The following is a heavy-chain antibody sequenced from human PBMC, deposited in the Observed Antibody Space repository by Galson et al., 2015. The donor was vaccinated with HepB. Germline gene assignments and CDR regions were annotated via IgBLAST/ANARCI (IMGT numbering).Heavy chain of an antibody. CDR1: GYSFPTHW. J-gene: IGHJ3*02. D-gene: IGHD4-11*01. CDR2: NYPYDSDT. V-gene: IGHV5-51*01. Sequence: QSGAEVKKPGESLKISCKASGYSFPTHWIAWVRQVPGKGLEWMGVNYPYDSDTSYHPSFQGQVTVPADTSIPTASLQWTTLNASDTAMYYCARNADYTQLPRTFDIWGQGTMVTVST. CDR3: ARNADYTQLPRTFDI.